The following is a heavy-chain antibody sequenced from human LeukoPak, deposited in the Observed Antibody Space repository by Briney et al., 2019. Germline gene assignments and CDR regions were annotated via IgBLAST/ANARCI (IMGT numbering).Heavy chain of an antibody. CDR2: INTNTGNP. Sequence: ASVKVSCKASGYTFTSYAMNWVRQAPGQGLEWMGWINTNTGNPTYAQGFTGRFVFSLDTSVSTAYLQISSLKASDTAMYYCARPNSSGYYYPFDYWGQGTLVTVSS. D-gene: IGHD3-22*01. CDR1: GYTFTSYA. J-gene: IGHJ4*02. V-gene: IGHV7-4-1*02. CDR3: ARPNSSGYYYPFDY.